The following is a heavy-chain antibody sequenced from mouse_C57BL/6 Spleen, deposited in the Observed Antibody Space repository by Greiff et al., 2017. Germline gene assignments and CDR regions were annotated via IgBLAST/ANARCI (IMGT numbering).Heavy chain of an antibody. J-gene: IGHJ1*03. CDR3: AFITTVVEGTDWYFEV. Sequence: QVQLQQPGAELVKPGASVKLSCKASGYTFTSYWMHWVKQRPGRGLEWIGRIDPNSGGTKYNEKFKSKATLTVDKPSSTAYMQLSSLTSEDSAVYYCAFITTVVEGTDWYFEVWGTGTTVTVSS. V-gene: IGHV1-72*01. D-gene: IGHD1-1*01. CDR2: IDPNSGGT. CDR1: GYTFTSYW.